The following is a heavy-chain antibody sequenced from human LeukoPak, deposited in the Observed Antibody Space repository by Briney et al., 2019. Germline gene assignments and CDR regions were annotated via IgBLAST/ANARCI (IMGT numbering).Heavy chain of an antibody. CDR3: AKVIREVDMSYDY. CDR1: GFTFSSYA. V-gene: IGHV3-23*01. CDR2: MSISGGST. Sequence: GGSLRLSCAASGFTFSSYAMSWVRQAPGKGLEWVSSMSISGGSTNYADSVTGRFSISRDNSKNTLYLQMNSLRAEDTAVYYCAKVIREVDMSYDYWGQGALVTVSS. D-gene: IGHD5-24*01. J-gene: IGHJ4*02.